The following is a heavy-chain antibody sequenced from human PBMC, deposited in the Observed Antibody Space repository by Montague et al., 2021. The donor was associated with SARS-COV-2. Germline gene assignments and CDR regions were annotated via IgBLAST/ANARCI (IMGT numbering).Heavy chain of an antibody. D-gene: IGHD3-16*01. CDR3: ARGGESPLLERPLDY. Sequence: SQTLSLTCTVSGGSISSYYWSWIRQPPGKGLEWIGYIYYSGSTNYNPSLKSRVTISVDTSKNQFSLKLSSVTAADTAVYYCARGGESPLLERPLDYWGQGTLVTVSS. V-gene: IGHV4-59*12. J-gene: IGHJ4*02. CDR1: GGSISSYY. CDR2: IYYSGST.